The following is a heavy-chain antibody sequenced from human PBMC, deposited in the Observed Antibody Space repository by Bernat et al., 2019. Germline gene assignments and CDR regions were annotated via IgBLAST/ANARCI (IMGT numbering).Heavy chain of an antibody. J-gene: IGHJ6*02. CDR1: GGSISSGGYY. CDR3: AREVDTAMADYYYYYGMDV. CDR2: IYYSGST. Sequence: QVQLQESGPGLVKPSQTLSLTCTVSGGSISSGGYYWSWIRQHPGKGLEWIGYIYYSGSTYYNPSLKSRVTISVDTSKNQFSLKLSSVTAADTAVYYCAREVDTAMADYYYYYGMDVWGQGTTVTVFS. V-gene: IGHV4-31*03. D-gene: IGHD5-18*01.